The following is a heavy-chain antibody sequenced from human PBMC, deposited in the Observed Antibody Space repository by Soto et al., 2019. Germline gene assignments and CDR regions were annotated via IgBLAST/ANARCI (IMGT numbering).Heavy chain of an antibody. CDR2: TSYDGNNK. J-gene: IGHJ4*02. D-gene: IGHD3-16*01. Sequence: QLQLVESGGGVVQPRTSLRLSCAASGFRFKSFVMHWVRQAPGKGLDWVAFTSYDGNNKDYGDSVKGRFTVSRDNSQNTLHLQMDFLRPEDTALYYCARWGTTGGFDLWGQGTLVSVSS. CDR3: ARWGTTGGFDL. V-gene: IGHV3-30*19. CDR1: GFRFKSFV.